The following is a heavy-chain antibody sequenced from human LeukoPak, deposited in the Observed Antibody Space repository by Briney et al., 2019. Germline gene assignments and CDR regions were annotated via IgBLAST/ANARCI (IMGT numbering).Heavy chain of an antibody. CDR2: IYSGGST. V-gene: IGHV3-53*04. CDR3: ARVGSYGPIYSWYFDY. D-gene: IGHD5-18*01. J-gene: IGHJ4*02. Sequence: GGSLRLSCAASGFTVSSNYMSWVRQAPGKGLEWVSVIYSGGSTYYADSVKGRFTISRHNSKNTLYLQMNSLRAEDTAVYYCARVGSYGPIYSWYFDYWGQGTLVTVSS. CDR1: GFTVSSNY.